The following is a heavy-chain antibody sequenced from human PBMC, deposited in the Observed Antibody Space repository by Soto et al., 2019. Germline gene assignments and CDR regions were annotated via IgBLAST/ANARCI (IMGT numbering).Heavy chain of an antibody. CDR2: ISAYNGNT. D-gene: IGHD6-19*01. V-gene: IGHV1-18*04. J-gene: IGHJ4*02. CDR3: ARARPYSSGWYSNYFDY. CDR1: GYTFTSYG. Sequence: GASVKVSCKASGYTFTSYGISWLRQSPGQGLKWMGWISAYNGNTNYAQKLQGRVTMTTDTSTSTAYMELRSLRSDDTAVYYCARARPYSSGWYSNYFDYWGQGTLVTVSS.